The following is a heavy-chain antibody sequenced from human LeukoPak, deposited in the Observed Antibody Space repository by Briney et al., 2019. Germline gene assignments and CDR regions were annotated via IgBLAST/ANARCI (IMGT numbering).Heavy chain of an antibody. D-gene: IGHD2-2*01. Sequence: GGSLRLSCAASGFTFSNYAMHWVRQAPGKGLEWVAVISYDGSNRYYADSVKGRFTISRDNSKNTLYRQMNSLRAEDTAVYYCARGVQGYCSSTSCYFNWFGPGGQGTLVSVSS. CDR2: ISYDGSNR. V-gene: IGHV3-30*04. J-gene: IGHJ5*02. CDR1: GFTFSNYA. CDR3: ARGVQGYCSSTSCYFNWFGP.